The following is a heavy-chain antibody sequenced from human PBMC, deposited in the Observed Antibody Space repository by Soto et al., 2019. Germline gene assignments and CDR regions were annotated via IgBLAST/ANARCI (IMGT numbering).Heavy chain of an antibody. CDR3: ARDRGYSSGWNYYYYGMDV. J-gene: IGHJ6*02. V-gene: IGHV3-11*01. CDR2: ISSSGSTI. D-gene: IGHD6-19*01. CDR1: GFTFSDYY. Sequence: SLRLSCAASGFTFSDYYMSWIRQAPGKGLEWVSYISSSGSTIYYADSVKGRFTISRDNAKNSLYLQMNSLRAEDTAVYYCARDRGYSSGWNYYYYGMDVWGQGTTVTVSS.